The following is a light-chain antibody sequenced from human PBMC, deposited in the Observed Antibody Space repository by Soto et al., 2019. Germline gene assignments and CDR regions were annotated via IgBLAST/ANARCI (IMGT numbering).Light chain of an antibody. Sequence: EIVMTQSPAPLSVSPGERATLSCRASQSVSSNLAWSQHKPGQAPRLIIYGASTRALGIPARFSGSGSGTECTLTISSLQSEDVVVYYCQQYNNWPPTLGQGTRLEIK. V-gene: IGKV3-15*01. J-gene: IGKJ5*01. CDR1: QSVSSN. CDR3: QQYNNWPPT. CDR2: GAS.